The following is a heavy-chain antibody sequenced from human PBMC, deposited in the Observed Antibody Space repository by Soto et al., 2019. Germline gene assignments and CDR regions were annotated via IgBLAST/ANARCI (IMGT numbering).Heavy chain of an antibody. D-gene: IGHD2-15*01. CDR1: GFTFSSYG. Sequence: GGSLRLSCTGSGFTFSSYGLNWVRQAPGKGLEWVSVIYSGGSTFYADSVKGRFIISRDDSKNTLFLQMNSLRAEDTAVYYCATAKLLLPWLFDYWGQGTLVTVSS. V-gene: IGHV3-66*01. CDR3: ATAKLLLPWLFDY. J-gene: IGHJ4*02. CDR2: IYSGGST.